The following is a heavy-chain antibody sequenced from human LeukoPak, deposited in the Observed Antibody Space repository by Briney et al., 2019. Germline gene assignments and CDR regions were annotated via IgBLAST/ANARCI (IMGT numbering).Heavy chain of an antibody. J-gene: IGHJ4*02. CDR3: ARAEYSSPGDY. CDR2: ISYDGSNK. CDR1: GFTFSSHA. V-gene: IGHV3-30-3*01. D-gene: IGHD6-6*01. Sequence: PGGSLRLSCAASGFTFSSHAMHWVRQAPGKGLEWVAVISYDGSNKYYADSVKGRFTISRDNSKNTLYLQMNSLRAEDTAVYYCARAEYSSPGDYWGQGTLVTVSS.